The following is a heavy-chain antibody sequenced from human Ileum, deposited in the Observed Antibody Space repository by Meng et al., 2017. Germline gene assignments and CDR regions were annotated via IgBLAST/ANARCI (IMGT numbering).Heavy chain of an antibody. Sequence: QVQLQTAGPGLVKPPPTLSLTCATSGDNVPRSNTALNWIRQSPSRGLEWLGRTYYTSKWNNDYAVSVRSRITINADTSKSQSSLHLNSVTPEDTAVYYCARGFWKSGFDSWGQGTLVTVSS. D-gene: IGHD3-3*01. CDR1: GDNVPRSNTA. J-gene: IGHJ5*02. V-gene: IGHV6-1*01. CDR2: TYYTSKWNN. CDR3: ARGFWKSGFDS.